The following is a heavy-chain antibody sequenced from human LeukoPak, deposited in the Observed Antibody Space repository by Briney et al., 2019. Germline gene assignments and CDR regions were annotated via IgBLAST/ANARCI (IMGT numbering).Heavy chain of an antibody. D-gene: IGHD2-8*01. CDR1: GFTFSSYS. V-gene: IGHV3-21*01. CDR2: ISSTSIYK. CDR3: ARDPRIYCTNGICRDDYFDN. Sequence: MPGRSLRLSCAASGFTFSSYSMNWVRQAPGKGLEWVSSISSTSIYKYYADSVKGRFTISRDNAKDSLFLQMNSLRAEDTAIYYCARDPRIYCTNGICRDDYFDNWGQGTLVTVSS. J-gene: IGHJ4*02.